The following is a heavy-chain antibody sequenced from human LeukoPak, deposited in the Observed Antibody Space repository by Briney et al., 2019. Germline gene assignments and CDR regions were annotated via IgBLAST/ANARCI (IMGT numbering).Heavy chain of an antibody. D-gene: IGHD3-10*01. CDR3: ARSGFGEYSSNWFDP. CDR2: INPDSGDT. V-gene: IGHV1-2*02. J-gene: IGHJ5*02. CDR1: GYTLTGYY. Sequence: GASVKVSCKASGYTLTGYYMHWVRQAPGQRLEWMGWINPDSGDTNYAQKFQGRVTLTRDTSISTAYMELSRLRSDDTAVYYCARSGFGEYSSNWFDPWGQGTLVTVSS.